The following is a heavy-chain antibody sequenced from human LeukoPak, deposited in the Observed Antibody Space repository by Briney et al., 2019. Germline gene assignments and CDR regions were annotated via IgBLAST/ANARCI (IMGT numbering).Heavy chain of an antibody. CDR3: ARGFGRLTMVRGTNDY. Sequence: PGGSLRLSCAVSGFTVSSNYMSWVRQAPGKGLEWVSVIYSGGSTYYADSVKGRFTISRDNSKNTLYLQMNSLRAEDTAVYYCARGFGRLTMVRGTNDYWGQGTLVTVSS. J-gene: IGHJ4*02. D-gene: IGHD3-10*01. CDR2: IYSGGST. V-gene: IGHV3-66*01. CDR1: GFTVSSNY.